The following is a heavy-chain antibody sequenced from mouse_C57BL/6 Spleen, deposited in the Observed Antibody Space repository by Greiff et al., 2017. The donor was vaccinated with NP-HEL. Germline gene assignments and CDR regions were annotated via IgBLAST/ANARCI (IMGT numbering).Heavy chain of an antibody. J-gene: IGHJ2*01. V-gene: IGHV1-55*01. CDR3: ARSQDGYWGGTD. CDR2: IYPGSGST. Sequence: QVQLQQPGAELVKPGASVKMSCKASGYTFTSYWITWVKQRPGQGLEWIGDIYPGSGSTNYNEKFKSKATLTVDTSSSTAYMQLSSLTSEDSAVYYCARSQDGYWGGTDWGQGTTLTVSS. D-gene: IGHD2-3*01. CDR1: GYTFTSYW.